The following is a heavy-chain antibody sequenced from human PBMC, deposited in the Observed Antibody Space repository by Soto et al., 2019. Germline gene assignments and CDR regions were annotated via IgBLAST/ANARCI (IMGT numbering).Heavy chain of an antibody. Sequence: QVQLQESGPGLVKPSETLSLTCTVSGDSISRYYWSWIRLSPGKGLEWIGYIYYSGETNYNPSVETRVTILVNRTKNQSSLQLSSVTAADTAVYYCARDQGGEFLKGSGMDVWGQGTTVTVSS. CDR3: ARDQGGEFLKGSGMDV. J-gene: IGHJ6*02. CDR2: IYYSGET. D-gene: IGHD3-10*01. CDR1: GDSISRYY. V-gene: IGHV4-59*01.